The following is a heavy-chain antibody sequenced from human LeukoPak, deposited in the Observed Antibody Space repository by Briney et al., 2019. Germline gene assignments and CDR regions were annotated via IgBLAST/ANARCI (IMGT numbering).Heavy chain of an antibody. V-gene: IGHV4-61*01. CDR1: GGSISSSSHY. CDR3: ARDVAVAYFDY. J-gene: IGHJ4*02. Sequence: SETLSLTCTVSGGSISSSSHYWAWIRQPPGKGLEWIGYIYYSGSTNYNPSLKSRVTISVDTSKNQFSLKLSSVTAADTAVYYCARDVAVAYFDYWGQGTLVTVSS. CDR2: IYYSGST. D-gene: IGHD6-19*01.